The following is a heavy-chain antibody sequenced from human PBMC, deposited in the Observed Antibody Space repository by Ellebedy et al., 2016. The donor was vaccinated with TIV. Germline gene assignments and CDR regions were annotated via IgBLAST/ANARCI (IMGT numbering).Heavy chain of an antibody. Sequence: GESLKISCAASGFTFDDYAMHWVRQAPGKGLEWVSGISWNSGSIGYADSVKGRFTISRDNAKNSLYLQMNSLRAEDTALYYCAKVPLAVAAASYYFDYWGQGTLVTVSS. D-gene: IGHD6-19*01. V-gene: IGHV3-9*01. CDR2: ISWNSGSI. CDR3: AKVPLAVAAASYYFDY. J-gene: IGHJ4*02. CDR1: GFTFDDYA.